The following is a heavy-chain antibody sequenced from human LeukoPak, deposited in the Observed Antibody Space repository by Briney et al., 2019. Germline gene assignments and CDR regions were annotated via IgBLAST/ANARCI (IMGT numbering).Heavy chain of an antibody. CDR1: GYTFTSYD. CDR3: ATGGNSRYYYYYMDV. J-gene: IGHJ6*03. CDR2: MNPNSGNT. Sequence: VASVKVSCKASGYTFTSYDINWVRQAPGQGLERMGWMNPNSGNTVYAQKFQGRVTMTRNTSISTAYMELSSLRSEDTAVYYCATGGNSRYYYYYMDVWGKGTTVTVSS. D-gene: IGHD4-23*01. V-gene: IGHV1-8*01.